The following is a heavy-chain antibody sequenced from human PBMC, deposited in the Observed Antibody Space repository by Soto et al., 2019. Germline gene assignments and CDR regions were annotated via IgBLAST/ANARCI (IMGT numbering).Heavy chain of an antibody. CDR2: INPATGAA. V-gene: IGHV1-2*02. CDR1: GYPVTAYY. J-gene: IGHJ3*02. Sequence: QLHLVQSGAVVKKPGASVTVSCSASGYPVTAYYMHWVRQAPGRGLEWMGGINPATGAAKYTQTFPGRVTMTRDTSTSNGFMELGGLASGDPAVFYWAGGGGVGVAGSAAFDMWGQGTLVTVSS. CDR3: AGGGGVGVAGSAAFDM. D-gene: IGHD3-3*01.